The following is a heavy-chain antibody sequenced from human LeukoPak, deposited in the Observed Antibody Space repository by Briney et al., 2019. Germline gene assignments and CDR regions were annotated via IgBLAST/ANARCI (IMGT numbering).Heavy chain of an antibody. CDR3: ARDNSVATNFDY. J-gene: IGHJ4*02. CDR1: GYTFTSYG. V-gene: IGHV1-2*02. Sequence: GASVKVSCKASGYTFTSYGISWVRQAPGQGLEWMAWLDPNTGATNYAQKFQGRVTVTRDTSISTAYMEVSRLTSDDTAIYYCARDNSVATNFDYWGQGTLVTVSS. CDR2: LDPNTGAT. D-gene: IGHD5-12*01.